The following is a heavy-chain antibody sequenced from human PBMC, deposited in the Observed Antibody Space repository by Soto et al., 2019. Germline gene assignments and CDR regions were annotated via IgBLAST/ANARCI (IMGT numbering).Heavy chain of an antibody. CDR1: GFTFSDHY. J-gene: IGHJ4*02. Sequence: GGSLRLSCAASGFTFSDHYIDWARQAPGKGLEWVGRIRKKVNGYTTGFAASVKGRFTLSRDDSKNSVYLQMNGLKTEDTAVYYCVRVGDVYYYDYWGEGTLVTVSS. V-gene: IGHV3-72*01. CDR2: IRKKVNGYTT. CDR3: VRVGDVYYYDY. D-gene: IGHD3-16*01.